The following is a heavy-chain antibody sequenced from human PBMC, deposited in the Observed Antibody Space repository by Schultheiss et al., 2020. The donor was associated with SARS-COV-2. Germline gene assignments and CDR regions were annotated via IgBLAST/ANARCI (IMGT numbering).Heavy chain of an antibody. Sequence: GGSLRLSCAASGFTFSSYAMSWVRQAPGKGLEWVSAISGSGGSTYYADSVKGRFTISRDNSKNTLYLQMNSLRAEDTAVYYCAKDLYDYVWGSYRPKGTLDYWGQGTLVTVSS. J-gene: IGHJ4*02. CDR2: ISGSGGST. CDR1: GFTFSSYA. CDR3: AKDLYDYVWGSYRPKGTLDY. D-gene: IGHD3-16*02. V-gene: IGHV3-23*01.